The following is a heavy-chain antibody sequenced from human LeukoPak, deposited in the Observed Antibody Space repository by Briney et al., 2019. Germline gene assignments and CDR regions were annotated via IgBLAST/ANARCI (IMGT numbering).Heavy chain of an antibody. CDR2: IYHSGST. CDR1: GYSISSGYY. CDR3: ARDLSHPFIAARPGGFDY. V-gene: IGHV4-38-2*02. J-gene: IGHJ4*02. D-gene: IGHD6-6*01. Sequence: PSETLSLTCTVSGYSISSGYYWGWIRQPPGKGLEWIGSIYHSGSTYYNPSLKSRVTISVDTSKNQFSLKLSSVTAADTAVYYCARDLSHPFIAARPGGFDYWGQGTLVTVSS.